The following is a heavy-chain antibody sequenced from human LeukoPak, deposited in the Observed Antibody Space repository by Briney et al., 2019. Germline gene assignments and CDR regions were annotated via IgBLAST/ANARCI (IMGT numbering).Heavy chain of an antibody. CDR1: GYTFTGYY. CDR2: INPNSGGT. Sequence: ASVKVSCKASGYTFTGYYMHWVRQAPGQGLEWMGWINPNSGGTNYAQKFQGRVTMTRDTSISTAHMELSRLRSDDTAVYYCARDKEEEWELLPSTIDYWGQGTLVTVSS. D-gene: IGHD1-26*01. CDR3: ARDKEEEWELLPSTIDY. V-gene: IGHV1-2*02. J-gene: IGHJ4*02.